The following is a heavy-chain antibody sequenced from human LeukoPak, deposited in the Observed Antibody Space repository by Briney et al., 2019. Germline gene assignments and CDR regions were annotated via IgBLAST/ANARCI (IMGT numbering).Heavy chain of an antibody. CDR1: GFTFSSYS. CDR2: ITSSSSYS. CDR3: ARALGHQPNYSYGLDV. Sequence: ILGGSLRLSCAASGFTFSSYSMNWVRPPPGKGLEWVSSITSSSSYSYHADSVKGRFTISRDNVENSLHLQLNRLRAEDTAVDYCARALGHQPNYSYGLDVWGQGATVTVSS. V-gene: IGHV3-21*01. D-gene: IGHD2-2*01. J-gene: IGHJ6*02.